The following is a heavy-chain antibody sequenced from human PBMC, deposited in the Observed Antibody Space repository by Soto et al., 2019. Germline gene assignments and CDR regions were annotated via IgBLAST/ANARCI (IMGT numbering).Heavy chain of an antibody. CDR1: GGSISSGGYY. Sequence: SETLSLTCTVSGGSISSGGYYWSWIRQHPGKGLEWIGYIYYSGSTYYNPSLKSRVTISVDTSKNQFSLKLSSVTAADTAVYYCARGDYYDNPVDYWGQGTLVTVSS. CDR3: ARGDYYDNPVDY. D-gene: IGHD3-22*01. J-gene: IGHJ4*02. V-gene: IGHV4-31*03. CDR2: IYYSGST.